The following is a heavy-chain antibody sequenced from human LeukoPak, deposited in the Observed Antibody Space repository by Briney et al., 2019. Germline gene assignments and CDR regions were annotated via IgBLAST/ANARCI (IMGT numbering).Heavy chain of an antibody. D-gene: IGHD6-13*01. CDR1: GFTFDDYA. CDR3: AKDRGSSWFVFDY. CDR2: ISWNSGSI. J-gene: IGHJ4*02. Sequence: PGGSLRLPCAASGFTFDDYAMHWVRQAPGKGLEWVSGISWNSGSIGYADSVKGRFTISRDNAKNSLYLQMNSLRAEDTALYYCAKDRGSSWFVFDYWGQGTLVTVSS. V-gene: IGHV3-9*01.